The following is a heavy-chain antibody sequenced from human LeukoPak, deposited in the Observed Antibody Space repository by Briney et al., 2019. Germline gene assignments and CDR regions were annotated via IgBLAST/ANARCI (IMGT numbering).Heavy chain of an antibody. CDR3: AREYCSSTSCYGVDY. Sequence: ASVKVSCKASGYTFTTYGISWVRQAPGQGLEWMGWISAYNGNRNYAQKLQGRVTMTTDTSTSTAYMKLRSLRCDDTAVYYCAREYCSSTSCYGVDYWGQGTLVTVSS. J-gene: IGHJ4*02. CDR2: ISAYNGNR. CDR1: GYTFTTYG. V-gene: IGHV1-18*01. D-gene: IGHD2-2*01.